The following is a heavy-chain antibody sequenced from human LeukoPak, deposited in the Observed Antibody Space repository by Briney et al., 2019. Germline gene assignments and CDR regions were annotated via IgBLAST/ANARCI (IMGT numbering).Heavy chain of an antibody. CDR1: GFTFSNYT. V-gene: IGHV3-30-3*01. Sequence: GRSLRLPCVASGFTFSNYTMHWVRQAPGKGLEWVAVVSYSGTIKSYADSVKSRLTISRDNSQNTLYLQMNSLRAEDTAVYYCVATSGSSTNWGQGTLVTVSS. CDR3: VATSGSSTN. CDR2: VSYSGTIK. D-gene: IGHD2-2*01. J-gene: IGHJ4*02.